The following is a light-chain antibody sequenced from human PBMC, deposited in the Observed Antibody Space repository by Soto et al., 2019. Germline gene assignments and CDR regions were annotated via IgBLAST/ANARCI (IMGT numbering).Light chain of an antibody. J-gene: IGKJ2*01. CDR1: QSISTY. V-gene: IGKV1-39*01. Sequence: DLPMTQSPSSLSTSEGDRVTITCRASQSISTYLNWYQQKPGKAPKLLIYAASSLQSGVPSRFSGSGSGTDFTLTISSLQPEDFATYYCQQSYTISYTFGQGTKLEIK. CDR2: AAS. CDR3: QQSYTISYT.